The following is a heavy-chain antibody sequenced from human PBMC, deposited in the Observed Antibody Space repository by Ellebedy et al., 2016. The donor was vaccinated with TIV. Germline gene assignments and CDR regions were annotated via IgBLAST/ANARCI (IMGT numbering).Heavy chain of an antibody. CDR3: VRRGSYGDYAVQVNSWFDP. V-gene: IGHV3-7*01. Sequence: GESLKISCAVSGFSFRSYWMSWVRQAPGKGLEWVANIRGDSEKYYVDSVKGRFTISRDNSENSLYLQMDNLRVDDTAVYYCVRRGSYGDYAVQVNSWFDPWGRGTLVTVSS. J-gene: IGHJ5*02. CDR2: IRGDSEK. CDR1: GFSFRSYW. D-gene: IGHD4-17*01.